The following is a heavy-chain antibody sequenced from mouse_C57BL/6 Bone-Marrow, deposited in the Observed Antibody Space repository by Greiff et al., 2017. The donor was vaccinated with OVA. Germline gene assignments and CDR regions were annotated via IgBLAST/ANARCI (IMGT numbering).Heavy chain of an antibody. CDR1: GFTFSDYG. CDR2: ISNLAYSI. J-gene: IGHJ2*01. CDR3: ARRNWDGVFDY. V-gene: IGHV5-15*01. Sequence: EVQLQESGGGLVQPGGSLKLSCAASGFTFSDYGMAWVRQAPRKGPEWVAFISNLAYSIYYADTVTGRFTISRENAKNTLYLEMSSLRSEDTAMYYCARRNWDGVFDYWGQGTTLTVSS. D-gene: IGHD4-1*01.